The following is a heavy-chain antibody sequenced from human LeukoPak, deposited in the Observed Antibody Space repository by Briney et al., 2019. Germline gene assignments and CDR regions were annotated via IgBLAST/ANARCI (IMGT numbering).Heavy chain of an antibody. J-gene: IGHJ5*02. V-gene: IGHV5-51*01. Sequence: GESLKISCKGSGYSFTSYWIGWVRQMPGKGLEWMGIIYPGDSDTRYSPSFQGQVTISADKSISPAYLQWSSLKASDTAMYYCARSRGYYDSPTHANWFDPWGQGTLVTVSS. D-gene: IGHD3-22*01. CDR1: GYSFTSYW. CDR3: ARSRGYYDSPTHANWFDP. CDR2: IYPGDSDT.